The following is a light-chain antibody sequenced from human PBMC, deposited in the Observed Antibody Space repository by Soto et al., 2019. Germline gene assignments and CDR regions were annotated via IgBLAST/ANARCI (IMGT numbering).Light chain of an antibody. J-gene: IGLJ3*02. V-gene: IGLV2-23*02. CDR3: FSYAGSSIWV. CDR2: GVT. CDR1: RSDIGSYNN. Sequence: QSVVTQPASVSGSPGQSITISCTGTRSDIGSYNNVAWYQKHPGKAPRVMIFGVTKRPSGISNRFFGSKSGSTASLTISGLQAEDEADYFCFSYAGSSIWVFGGGTKVTVL.